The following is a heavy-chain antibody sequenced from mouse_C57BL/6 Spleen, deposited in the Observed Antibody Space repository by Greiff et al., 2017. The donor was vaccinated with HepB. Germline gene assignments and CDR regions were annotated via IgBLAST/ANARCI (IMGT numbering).Heavy chain of an antibody. V-gene: IGHV5-17*01. CDR2: ISSGSSTI. CDR1: GFTFSDYG. Sequence: EVQVVESGGGLVKPGGSLKLSCAASGFTFSDYGMHWVRQAPEKGLEWVAYISSGSSTIYYADTVKGRFTISRDNAKNTLFLQMTSLRSEDTAIYYCARQLRYLDAMDYWGQGTSVTVSS. J-gene: IGHJ4*01. CDR3: ARQLRYLDAMDY. D-gene: IGHD1-1*01.